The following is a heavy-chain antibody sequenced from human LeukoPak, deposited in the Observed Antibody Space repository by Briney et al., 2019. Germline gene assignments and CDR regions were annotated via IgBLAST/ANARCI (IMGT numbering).Heavy chain of an antibody. Sequence: GGSLRLSCAASGFTFSSYWMSWVRQAPGKGLEWVANIKQDGSEKYYVDSVKGRFTISRDNAKNSLYLQMNSLRAEDTAVYYCARDVQDDYVWGSYRYWDYWGQEPWSPSPQ. CDR1: GFTFSSYW. CDR3: ARDVQDDYVWGSYRYWDY. V-gene: IGHV3-7*01. D-gene: IGHD3-16*02. CDR2: IKQDGSEK. J-gene: IGHJ4*01.